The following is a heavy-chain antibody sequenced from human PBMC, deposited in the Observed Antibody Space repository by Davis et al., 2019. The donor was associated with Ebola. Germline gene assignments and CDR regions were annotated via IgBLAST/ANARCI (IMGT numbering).Heavy chain of an antibody. CDR2: INPNSGGT. J-gene: IGHJ5*02. V-gene: IGHV1-2*06. Sequence: ASVKVSCKASGERRKGYYMHWVRQAPGQGLEWMGRINPNSGGTNYAQKFQGRVTMTRDTSISTAYMELSRLRSDDTAVYYCARGGHSRTNTWFDPWGHFTLVPVSS. CDR1: GERRKGYY. CDR3: ARGGHSRTNTWFDP. D-gene: IGHD6-13*01.